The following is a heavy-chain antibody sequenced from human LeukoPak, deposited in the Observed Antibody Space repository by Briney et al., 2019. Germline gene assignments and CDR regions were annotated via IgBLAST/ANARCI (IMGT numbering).Heavy chain of an antibody. CDR2: IYYSGST. Sequence: SETLSLTCTVSGGSISSSSYYWGWIRQPPGKGLEWIGSIYYSGSTYYNPSLKSRVTISVDTSKNQFSLKLSSVTAADTAVYYCARDRFGPSSDYGSGSYDRRNYYYYYMDVWGKGTTVTVSS. CDR1: GGSISSSSYY. CDR3: ARDRFGPSSDYGSGSYDRRNYYYYYMDV. J-gene: IGHJ6*03. D-gene: IGHD3-10*01. V-gene: IGHV4-39*07.